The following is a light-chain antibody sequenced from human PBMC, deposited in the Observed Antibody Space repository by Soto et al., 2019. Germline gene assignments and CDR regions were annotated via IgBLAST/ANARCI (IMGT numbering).Light chain of an antibody. CDR2: GAS. Sequence: EIVMTQSPATLSVSPGEGATLSCRASQSVSSKLAWYQQKPGQAPRLLIYGASTRATGIPARFSGSGSGTDFTLTISRLEPEDFAVYYCQQYGSSSTFGGGTKVDIK. CDR3: QQYGSSST. J-gene: IGKJ4*01. V-gene: IGKV3-15*01. CDR1: QSVSSK.